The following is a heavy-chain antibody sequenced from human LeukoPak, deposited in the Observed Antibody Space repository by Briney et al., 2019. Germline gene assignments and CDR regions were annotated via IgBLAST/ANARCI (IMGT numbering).Heavy chain of an antibody. CDR2: VSAYNGNT. D-gene: IGHD3-22*01. CDR1: GYTFTSYG. V-gene: IGHV1-18*01. Sequence: ASVKVSCKASGYTFTSYGITWVRLAPGQGLEWMGWVSAYNGNTNYAQMFQGRVIMTTDTSTNTAYMELRSLRADDTAMYYCARDPSYDSSGYPNWFDPWGQGTLVTVSS. J-gene: IGHJ5*02. CDR3: ARDPSYDSSGYPNWFDP.